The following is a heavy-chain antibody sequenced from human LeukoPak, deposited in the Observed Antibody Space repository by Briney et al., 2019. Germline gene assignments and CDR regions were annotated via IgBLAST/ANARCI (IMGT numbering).Heavy chain of an antibody. CDR3: ARGIAAAGSDWFDY. J-gene: IGHJ4*02. CDR2: INYSAST. V-gene: IGHV4-31*03. CDR1: GGSISSGDYF. D-gene: IGHD6-13*01. Sequence: SQTLSLTCTISGGSISSGDYFWTWIRQHPGKGLEWIGYINYSASTYYNPSLKSRITMSIDTSKNQFSLKLSSVTAADTAVYYCARGIAAAGSDWFDYWGQGTLVTVSS.